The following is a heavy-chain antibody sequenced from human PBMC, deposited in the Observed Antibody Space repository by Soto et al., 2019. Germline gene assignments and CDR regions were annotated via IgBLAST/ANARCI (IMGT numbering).Heavy chain of an antibody. V-gene: IGHV4-59*08. CDR2: VYYTGST. Sequence: QVQLQESGPGLVRPSETLSLTCTVSGGSISNFYWSWIRQPPGKGLEWIGYVYYTGSTSYNPSLKRLVTLAAASSRGPFSLRLNTVTAADTAVYYCARSVLGPDLLADSFVEYYYYMDVWGQGTTVTVSS. D-gene: IGHD3-9*01. CDR3: ARSVLGPDLLADSFVEYYYYMDV. J-gene: IGHJ6*03. CDR1: GGSISNFY.